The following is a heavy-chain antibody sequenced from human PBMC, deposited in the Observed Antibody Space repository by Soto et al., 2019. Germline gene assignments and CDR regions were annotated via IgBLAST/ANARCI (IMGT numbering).Heavy chain of an antibody. Sequence: EVQLVESGGSLVKPGGSLGLSCAASGFTFSNHAMNWVRQAPGKGLEWVSSIDSSSSFIYYADSVKGRFTICRDNAKNSVTLQMSTLRAEDTAVYYCARGPRWFGEIGYFDYWGQGALVTVSS. V-gene: IGHV3-21*01. CDR2: IDSSSSFI. J-gene: IGHJ4*02. CDR3: ARGPRWFGEIGYFDY. D-gene: IGHD3-10*01. CDR1: GFTFSNHA.